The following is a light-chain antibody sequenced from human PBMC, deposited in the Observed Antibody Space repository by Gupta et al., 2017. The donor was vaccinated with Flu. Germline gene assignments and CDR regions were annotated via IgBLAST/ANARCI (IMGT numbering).Light chain of an antibody. J-gene: IGKJ1*01. CDR1: QSISSW. CDR2: KAS. V-gene: IGKV1-5*03. Sequence: DIQMTQSPSTLSASVGDRVTITCRASQSISSWLAWYQQKPGKAPKLLIYKASSLESGVPSRFSGSGSVTEFTLTIIILQPDDFATYYFQQDNSYPLAFVQGTKVEIK. CDR3: QQDNSYPLA.